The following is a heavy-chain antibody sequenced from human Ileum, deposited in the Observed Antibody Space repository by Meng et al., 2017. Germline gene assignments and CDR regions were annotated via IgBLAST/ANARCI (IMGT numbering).Heavy chain of an antibody. J-gene: IGHJ4*02. D-gene: IGHD2-21*01. V-gene: IGHV4-4*02. Sequence: QVQLKESGPGLVKPSGTLSLTGAVSGDSISSGDWWSWVRQPPGKGLEWIGEISQESGRTNYNPSLKSRVTISLDKSKNQFSLNLNSVTAADTAVYYCVRNEGYSLGDWGQGTLVTVSS. CDR1: GDSISSGDW. CDR2: ISQESGRT. CDR3: VRNEGYSLGD.